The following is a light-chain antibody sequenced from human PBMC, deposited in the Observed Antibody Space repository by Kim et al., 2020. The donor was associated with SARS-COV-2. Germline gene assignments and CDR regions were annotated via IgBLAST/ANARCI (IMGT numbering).Light chain of an antibody. V-gene: IGKV4-1*01. J-gene: IGKJ3*01. Sequence: ATINCKSSQSVLYSSNNKNYLAWYQQKPGQPPKLLIYWASTRESGVPDRFSGSGSGTDFTLTISSLQAEDVAVYFCQQYYTTPFTFGPGTKVGIK. CDR3: QQYYTTPFT. CDR1: QSVLYSSNNKNY. CDR2: WAS.